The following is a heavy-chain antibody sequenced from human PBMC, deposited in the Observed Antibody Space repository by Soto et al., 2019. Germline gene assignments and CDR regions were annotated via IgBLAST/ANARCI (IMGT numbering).Heavy chain of an antibody. V-gene: IGHV3-66*01. J-gene: IGHJ1*01. CDR3: ARDQVGAATEYFQH. CDR2: IYSGGST. D-gene: IGHD1-26*01. Sequence: EVQLVESGGGLVQSGGSLRLSCAASGFTVSSNYMSWVRQAPGKGLEWVSVIYSGGSTYYADSVKGRFTISRDNSKNTLYLQMNSLRAEDTAVYYCARDQVGAATEYFQHWGQGTLVTVSS. CDR1: GFTVSSNY.